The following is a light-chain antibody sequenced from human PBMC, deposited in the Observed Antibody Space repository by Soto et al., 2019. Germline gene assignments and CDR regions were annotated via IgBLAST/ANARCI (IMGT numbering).Light chain of an antibody. CDR2: KAS. CDR3: QQYNTYPWT. J-gene: IGKJ1*01. CDR1: QIISSW. Sequence: DIQMTQSPSTLSASVGDRVTITCRASQIISSWLAWYQQKPGKAPKLLIYKASSLESGVPLRFSGSGSGTQFTLTISSLQPDDFATYYCQQYNTYPWTFGQGTKVEIK. V-gene: IGKV1-5*03.